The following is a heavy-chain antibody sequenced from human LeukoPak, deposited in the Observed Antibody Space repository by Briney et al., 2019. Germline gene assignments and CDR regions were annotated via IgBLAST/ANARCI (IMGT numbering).Heavy chain of an antibody. Sequence: PSETLSLTCAVSGGSISSGIYSWNWIRQPPGKGLEWIGYIYHSGSTYYNPSLKSRVTILVGRSKNQFSLKLSSVTAADTAVYYCARDNGDYPYYFDFWGQGTLVTVSS. CDR2: IYHSGST. CDR3: ARDNGDYPYYFDF. J-gene: IGHJ4*02. D-gene: IGHD4-17*01. CDR1: GGSISSGIYS. V-gene: IGHV4-30-2*01.